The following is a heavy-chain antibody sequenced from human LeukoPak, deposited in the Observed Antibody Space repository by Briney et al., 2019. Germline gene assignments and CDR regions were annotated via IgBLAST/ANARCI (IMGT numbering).Heavy chain of an antibody. J-gene: IGHJ4*02. CDR2: ISAYNGNT. CDR1: GYTFSSYG. D-gene: IGHD2-15*01. V-gene: IGHV1-18*01. Sequence: ASVKVSCKASGYTFSSYGIRWVRQAPGQGLESLGYISAYNGNTNYAQKVQGRITMTTDTSTSTAYMEMRSLRSDDTAVYYCARDCSGSSCYWIHWGQGPLVTVSS. CDR3: ARDCSGSSCYWIH.